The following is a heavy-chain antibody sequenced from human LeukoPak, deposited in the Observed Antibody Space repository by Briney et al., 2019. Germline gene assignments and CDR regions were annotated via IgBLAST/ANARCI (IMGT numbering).Heavy chain of an antibody. CDR1: GGSFSGYY. J-gene: IGHJ6*03. CDR3: ARHDGYSSGWYRPYYYYYMDV. CDR2: IYYSGST. V-gene: IGHV4-34*01. D-gene: IGHD6-19*01. Sequence: SETLSLTCAVYGGSFSGYYRSWIRQPPGKGLEWIGSIYYSGSTYYNPSLKSRVTISVDTSKNQFSLKLSSVTAADTAVYYCARHDGYSSGWYRPYYYYYMDVWGKGTTVTISS.